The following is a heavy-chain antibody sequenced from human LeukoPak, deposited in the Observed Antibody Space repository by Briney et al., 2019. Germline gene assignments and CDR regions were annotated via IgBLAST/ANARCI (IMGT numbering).Heavy chain of an antibody. CDR1: GFTFSTYA. J-gene: IGHJ6*03. Sequence: GGSLRLSCAASGFTFSTYAMSWVRQAPGKGLGWVSLIGGSDGRTRYADSVKGRFTISRDNSKNTLYLEMNSLRAEDTAVYYCAKDSSSYDWGYMDVWGKGTTVTISS. V-gene: IGHV3-23*01. CDR2: IGGSDGRT. D-gene: IGHD3-22*01. CDR3: AKDSSSYDWGYMDV.